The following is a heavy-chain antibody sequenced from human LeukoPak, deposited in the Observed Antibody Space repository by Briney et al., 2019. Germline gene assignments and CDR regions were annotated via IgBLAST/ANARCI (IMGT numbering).Heavy chain of an antibody. J-gene: IGHJ4*02. CDR2: IYYSWST. Sequence: SETLSLICSVSGGSINSYYWSWIRQPPGKGLEGGGYIYYSWSTNYNPSLTSRVTISVDTSKNQFSLKTSSETAADTPVYDCARAGSDYWGQGTPVTVSS. CDR3: ARAGSDY. CDR1: GGSINSYY. V-gene: IGHV4-59*01. D-gene: IGHD2-15*01.